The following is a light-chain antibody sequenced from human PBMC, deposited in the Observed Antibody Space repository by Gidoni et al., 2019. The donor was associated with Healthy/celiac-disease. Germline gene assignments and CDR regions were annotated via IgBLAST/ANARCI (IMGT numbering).Light chain of an antibody. V-gene: IGLV2-23*01. CDR2: EGS. Sequence: QSALTQPASVSGSPGQSITISCTGTSSDVGSYNLVSWYQQHPGKAPKRMIYEGSKRPSGVSTRFSGSKSANTASLTISGLQAEDEADYYCCSYAGSSTPVVFGGGTTLTVL. CDR3: CSYAGSSTPVV. J-gene: IGLJ2*01. CDR1: SSDVGSYNL.